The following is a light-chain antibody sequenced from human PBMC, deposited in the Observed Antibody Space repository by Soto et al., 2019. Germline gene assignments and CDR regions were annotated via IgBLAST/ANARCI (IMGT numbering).Light chain of an antibody. V-gene: IGLV2-14*01. CDR2: DVT. J-gene: IGLJ1*01. Sequence: QSALTQPASVSGSPGQSITISCTGTSSDVGGYKYASWYQQHPGKAPKLMIYDVTTRPSGVSNRFSGSKSGNTASLTISGLQADDEGDYYCNSYTSTTTQVFGTGTKLTVL. CDR1: SSDVGGYKY. CDR3: NSYTSTTTQV.